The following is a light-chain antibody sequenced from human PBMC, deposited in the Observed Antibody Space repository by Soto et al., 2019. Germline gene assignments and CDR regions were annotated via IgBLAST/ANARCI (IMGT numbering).Light chain of an antibody. CDR2: DTT. V-gene: IGKV1-33*01. CDR3: QQYDNL. CDR1: QDISNY. Sequence: DIQMTQSPSSLSASVGDRVTITCQASQDISNYLNWYQQKRGKAPKLLIYDTTNFKTGDQSRFSGSGSGTAFTFTISSLQPEDIATYYCQQYDNLFGQGTRLEIK. J-gene: IGKJ5*01.